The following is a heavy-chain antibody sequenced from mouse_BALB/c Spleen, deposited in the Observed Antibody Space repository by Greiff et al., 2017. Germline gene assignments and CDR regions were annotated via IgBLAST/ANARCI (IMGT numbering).Heavy chain of an antibody. CDR2: ISSGGST. Sequence: EVRGVESGGGLVKPGGSLKLSCAASGFTFSSYAMSWVRQTPEKRLEWVASISSGGSTYYPDSVKGRFTISRDNARNILYLQMSSLRSEDTAMYYCARGGKGDYAMDYWGQGTSVTVSS. V-gene: IGHV5-6-5*01. J-gene: IGHJ4*01. CDR3: ARGGKGDYAMDY. CDR1: GFTFSSYA.